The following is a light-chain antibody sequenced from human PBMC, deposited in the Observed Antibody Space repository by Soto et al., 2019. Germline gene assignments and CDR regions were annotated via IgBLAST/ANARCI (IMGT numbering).Light chain of an antibody. Sequence: IVLTQSPGTLSLSLGERATLSCRTSQSVSSTDLAWYQQKPGQAPRLLIFGASNRATGIPDRFSGSGSGTDFNLTISRLEPEDFAVYYCQQYDTLPAWTFGQGTKVDIK. CDR3: QQYDTLPAWT. J-gene: IGKJ1*01. CDR2: GAS. V-gene: IGKV3-20*01. CDR1: QSVSSTD.